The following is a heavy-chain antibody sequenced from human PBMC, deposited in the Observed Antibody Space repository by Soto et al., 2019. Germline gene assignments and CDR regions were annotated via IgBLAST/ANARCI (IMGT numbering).Heavy chain of an antibody. V-gene: IGHV3-30-3*01. J-gene: IGHJ6*02. CDR1: GFTIRNYA. CDR2: ISHDGYNK. Sequence: GGSLRLSCAASGFTIRNYAMHWVRQAPGKGLEWVAVISHDGYNKYYADSVKGRFTISRDSSKNTLYLQMNSLRVEDTAVYSCARDSGSSWYFGMDVWGQGTTVNVSS. CDR3: ARDSGSSWYFGMDV. D-gene: IGHD6-13*01.